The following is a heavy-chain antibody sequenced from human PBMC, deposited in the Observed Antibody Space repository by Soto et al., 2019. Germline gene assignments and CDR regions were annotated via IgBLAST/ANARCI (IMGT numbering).Heavy chain of an antibody. CDR3: ARREIEGPIDF. CDR2: IYYSGTT. J-gene: IGHJ4*02. D-gene: IGHD1-26*01. CDR1: GYSISSSNW. V-gene: IGHV4-28*01. Sequence: QVQLQESGPGLVKPSDTLSLTCAVSGYSISSSNWWGWFRQPPGKGLERIGYIYYSGTTYYNPSLKSRVTMSVDTSKNQFSLKLTSVTAVDTAVYYCARREIEGPIDFWGQGTLVTVSS.